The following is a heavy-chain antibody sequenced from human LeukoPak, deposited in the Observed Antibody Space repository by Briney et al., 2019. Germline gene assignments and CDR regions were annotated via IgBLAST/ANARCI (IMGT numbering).Heavy chain of an antibody. CDR3: ARDWQYYDSSGYFDS. CDR2: ISYDGSNK. V-gene: IGHV3-30*04. D-gene: IGHD3-22*01. Sequence: QTGGSLRLSCAASGFTFSSYAMHWVRQAPGKGLEWVAVISYDGSNKYYADSVKGRFTISRDNSKTTLYLQMNSLRAEDMAVYYCARDWQYYDSSGYFDSWGQGTLVTVSS. CDR1: GFTFSSYA. J-gene: IGHJ4*02.